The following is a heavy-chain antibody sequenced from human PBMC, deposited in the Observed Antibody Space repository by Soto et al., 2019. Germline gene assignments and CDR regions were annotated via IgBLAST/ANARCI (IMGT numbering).Heavy chain of an antibody. Sequence: SETLSLTCAVYGGSFSGYYWSWIRQPPGKGLEWIGEINHSGSTNYNPSLKSRVTISVDTSKNQFSLKLSSVTAADTAVYYCARGLIILVRGRIGYYVMDVWGQGSTVPVSS. CDR1: GGSFSGYY. CDR2: INHSGST. CDR3: ARGLIILVRGRIGYYVMDV. D-gene: IGHD3-10*01. V-gene: IGHV4-34*01. J-gene: IGHJ6*02.